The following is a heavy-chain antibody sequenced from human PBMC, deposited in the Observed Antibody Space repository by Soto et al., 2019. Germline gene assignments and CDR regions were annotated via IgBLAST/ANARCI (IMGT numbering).Heavy chain of an antibody. CDR3: ARDIFYDSSDYNYKETFDI. D-gene: IGHD3-16*01. CDR2: IHNSGTT. CDR1: GGSMRSVDYY. Sequence: VQLQESGPGLVRPSQTLSLTCSVSGGSMRSVDYYWTWIRQHPGKGLEWIGHIHNSGTTYYSPSLKSRVTISMDTSKSQFSLMLNSVTAADTAVYYCARDIFYDSSDYNYKETFDIWGQGTMVTVSS. V-gene: IGHV4-31*03. J-gene: IGHJ3*02.